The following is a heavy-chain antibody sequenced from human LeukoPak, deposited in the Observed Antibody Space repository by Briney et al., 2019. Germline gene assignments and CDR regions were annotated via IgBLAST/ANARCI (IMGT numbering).Heavy chain of an antibody. CDR2: FYSGGST. V-gene: IGHV3-66*01. CDR3: AREGGTSCCNYFDY. Sequence: GGSLRLSCAASGFTVSSTYMSWVRQAPGKGLGWVSVFYSGGSTDYVDSVKGRFTVSRDNSKNTLYLQMNNLTAEDTAVYYCAREGGTSCCNYFDYWGQGTLVTVSS. J-gene: IGHJ4*02. CDR1: GFTVSSTY. D-gene: IGHD2/OR15-2a*01.